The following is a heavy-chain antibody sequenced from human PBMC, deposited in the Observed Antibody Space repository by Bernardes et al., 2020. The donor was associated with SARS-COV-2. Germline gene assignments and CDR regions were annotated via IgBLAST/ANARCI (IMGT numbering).Heavy chain of an antibody. J-gene: IGHJ4*02. CDR3: SRDPGGATFDY. V-gene: IGHV1-18*01. CDR1: GFTFSNFG. D-gene: IGHD1-26*01. CDR2: INANSGNR. Sequence: ASVKVSCKTSGFTFSNFGFTWVRQAPGQGLEWMGWINANSGNRKYAQNLHDRVTLSTDTSTSTAYMELRSLTSDDTAVYYCSRDPGGATFDYWGQGTTVTVSS.